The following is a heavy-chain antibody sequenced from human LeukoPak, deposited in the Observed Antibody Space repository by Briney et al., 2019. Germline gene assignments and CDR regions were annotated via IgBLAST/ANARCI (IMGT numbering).Heavy chain of an antibody. J-gene: IGHJ5*02. CDR3: ASGSITGTTNWFDP. CDR1: GGTFSSYA. Sequence: GASVKVSCKASGGTFSSYAISWVRQAPGQGLEWVGGIIPIFGTANYAQKFQGRVTITADESTSTAYMELSSLRSEDTAVYYCASGSITGTTNWFDPWGQGTLVTVSS. D-gene: IGHD1-7*01. CDR2: IIPIFGTA. V-gene: IGHV1-69*13.